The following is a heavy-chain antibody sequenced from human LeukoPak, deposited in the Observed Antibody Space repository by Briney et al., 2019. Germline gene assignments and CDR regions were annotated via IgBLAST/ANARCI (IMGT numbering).Heavy chain of an antibody. CDR3: ARGRLLEWFDS. CDR1: GDSISSYY. Sequence: KPSEALSLTCTVSGDSISSYYWSWIRQPPGKRLDWSGCISDSGSTNYNPSLKSRVTISVDTSKSQFSLKLSSVTAADTAVYYCARGRLLEWFDSWGQGTLVSVSS. J-gene: IGHJ5*02. D-gene: IGHD3-3*01. CDR2: ISDSGST. V-gene: IGHV4-59*01.